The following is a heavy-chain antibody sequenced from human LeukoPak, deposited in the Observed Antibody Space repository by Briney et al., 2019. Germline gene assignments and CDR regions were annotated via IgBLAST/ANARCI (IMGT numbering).Heavy chain of an antibody. CDR2: IQASGRT. D-gene: IGHD1-26*01. V-gene: IGHV4-61*02. CDR1: GDSITSGSYF. Sequence: TSETLSLTCSVSGDSITSGSYFWGWVRQPGGKGLEWIGRIQASGRTSYNPSLKSRVTISTDTSKNQFSLKLSSVTAADTALYYCARGLSNAWEVQGYWGQGTLVTVSS. J-gene: IGHJ4*02. CDR3: ARGLSNAWEVQGY.